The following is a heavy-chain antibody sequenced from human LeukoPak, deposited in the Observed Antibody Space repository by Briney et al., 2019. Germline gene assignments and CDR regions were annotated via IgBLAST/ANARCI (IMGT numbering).Heavy chain of an antibody. CDR3: ARDRRSDTAMATLDY. CDR1: GSTFSSYG. V-gene: IGHV3-33*01. Sequence: GGSLRLSCAASGSTFSSYGMHWVRQAPGKGLEWVAVIWYDGRNQYYADSVKGRFTISRGNSKNTLFLQINSLRVEDTAMYYCARDRRSDTAMATLDYWGQGTLVTVSS. J-gene: IGHJ4*02. CDR2: IWYDGRNQ. D-gene: IGHD5-18*01.